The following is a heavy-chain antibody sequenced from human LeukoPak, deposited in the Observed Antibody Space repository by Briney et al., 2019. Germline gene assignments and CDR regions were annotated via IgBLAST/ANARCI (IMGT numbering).Heavy chain of an antibody. CDR3: ARDEISVYYYVDY. Sequence: SETLSLTCTVSGYSISSGYYWGWIRQPPGKGLEWIGSIYHSGSTYYNRSLKSRVTISVDTSENQFSLKLNSVTAADTAVYYCARDEISVYYYVDYWGQGTLVTVSS. D-gene: IGHD3-10*02. J-gene: IGHJ4*02. CDR2: IYHSGST. V-gene: IGHV4-38-2*02. CDR1: GYSISSGYY.